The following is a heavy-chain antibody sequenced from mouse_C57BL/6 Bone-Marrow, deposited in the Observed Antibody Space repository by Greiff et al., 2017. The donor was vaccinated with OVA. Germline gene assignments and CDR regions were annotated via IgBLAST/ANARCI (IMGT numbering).Heavy chain of an antibody. CDR2: ISSGSSTI. CDR3: AIYYDYAFDY. J-gene: IGHJ2*01. D-gene: IGHD2-4*01. V-gene: IGHV5-17*01. Sequence: EVKLMESGGGLVKPGGSLKLSCAASGFTFSDYGMHWVRQAPEKGLEWVAYISSGSSTIYYADTVKGRFTISRDNAKNTLFLQMTSLRSEDTAMYYCAIYYDYAFDYWGQGTTLTVSS. CDR1: GFTFSDYG.